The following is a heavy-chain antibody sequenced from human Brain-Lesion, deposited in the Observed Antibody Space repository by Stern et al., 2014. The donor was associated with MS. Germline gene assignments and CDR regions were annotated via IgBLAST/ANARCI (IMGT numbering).Heavy chain of an antibody. CDR1: GYTFTGYY. CDR3: ATYYYDSTGYNDF. V-gene: IGHV1-2*04. D-gene: IGHD3-22*01. J-gene: IGHJ4*02. Sequence: VQLLQSGAEVKKPGASVKVSCKASGYTFTGYYMHWVRQAPGQGLEWMGLIKPKSGGTNDAQTVQGWGTLTRDKSNNPAYMDQSRLRSDDTALYYCATYYYDSTGYNDFWGQGTLVTVSS. CDR2: IKPKSGGT.